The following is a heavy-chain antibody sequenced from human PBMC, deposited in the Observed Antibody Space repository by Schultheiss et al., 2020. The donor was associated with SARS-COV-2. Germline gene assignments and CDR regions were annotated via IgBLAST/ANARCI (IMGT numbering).Heavy chain of an antibody. Sequence: SETLSLTCAVSGYSISSGYYWGWIRQPPGKGLEWIGYIYHSGSTYYNPSLKSRVTISVDTPKSQFSLNLTSVTAADTAVYYCARVFGMAAAPRPFDPWGQGALVTVSS. CDR3: ARVFGMAAAPRPFDP. CDR1: GYSISSGYY. D-gene: IGHD6-25*01. J-gene: IGHJ5*02. CDR2: IYHSGST. V-gene: IGHV4-38-2*01.